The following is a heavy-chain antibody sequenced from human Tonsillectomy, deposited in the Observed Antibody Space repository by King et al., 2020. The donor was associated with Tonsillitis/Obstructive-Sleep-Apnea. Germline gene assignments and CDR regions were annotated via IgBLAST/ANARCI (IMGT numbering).Heavy chain of an antibody. CDR3: SPDWSLDPDY. V-gene: IGHV3-15*01. CDR1: GFNFNNAW. J-gene: IGHJ4*02. Sequence: VQLVESGGGLVKPGGSLRLSCVASGFNFNNAWMSWVRQAPGKGLEWVGRIKSKKDGGTTDYAAPVKGRFTISRDDSINPMYLLLDSLKIEDTAVYYCSPDWSLDPDYWGQGTLVSVSS. CDR2: IKSKKDGGTT. D-gene: IGHD3-3*01.